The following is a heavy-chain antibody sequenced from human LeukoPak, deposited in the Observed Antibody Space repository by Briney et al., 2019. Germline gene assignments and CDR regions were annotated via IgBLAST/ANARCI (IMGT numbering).Heavy chain of an antibody. J-gene: IGHJ4*02. Sequence: SETLSLTCAVSGGSISSSNWWSWVRQPPGKGLEWIGSIYYSGSTYYNPSLKSRVTISVDTSKNQFSLKLSSVTAADTAVYYCARDRRVELRMVGIAVAGTQYYFDYWGQGTLVTVSS. D-gene: IGHD6-19*01. V-gene: IGHV4-4*02. CDR1: GGSISSSNW. CDR3: ARDRRVELRMVGIAVAGTQYYFDY. CDR2: IYYSGST.